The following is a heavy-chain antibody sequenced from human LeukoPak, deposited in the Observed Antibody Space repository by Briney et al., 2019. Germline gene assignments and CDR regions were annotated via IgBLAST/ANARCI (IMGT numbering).Heavy chain of an antibody. CDR1: EFTFSSYA. CDR2: ISGSGGST. V-gene: IGHV3-23*01. D-gene: IGHD2-21*02. J-gene: IGHJ4*02. Sequence: LPGGSLRLSCAASEFTFSSYAMSWVRQAPGKGLEWVSSISGSGGSTYYADSVKGRFTISRDNSKNTLFLQMNSLRVEDTAVYYCAKLSYIVVVTAILDYWGQGTLVTVSS. CDR3: AKLSYIVVVTAILDY.